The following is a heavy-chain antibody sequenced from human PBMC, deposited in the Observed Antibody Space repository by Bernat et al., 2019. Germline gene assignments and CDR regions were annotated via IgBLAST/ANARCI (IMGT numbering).Heavy chain of an antibody. Sequence: EVQVVESGGGLVQPGGSLRLSCTASGFTFSTYWMHWVRQAPGKGLEWVLGLSTDGSNTRYSDSVKGRFTISRDNAKNTLYLQMNGLRVDDTAVYYCVRGSGYYYFDYWGQGILVTVSS. V-gene: IGHV3-74*01. D-gene: IGHD3-22*01. CDR3: VRGSGYYYFDY. CDR1: GFTFSTYW. J-gene: IGHJ4*02. CDR2: LSTDGSNT.